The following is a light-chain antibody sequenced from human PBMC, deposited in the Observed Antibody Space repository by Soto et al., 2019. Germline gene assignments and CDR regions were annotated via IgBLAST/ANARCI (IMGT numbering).Light chain of an antibody. J-gene: IGLJ2*01. Sequence: QSVLTQPPSASGTPGQRVTISCSGSSSNIGRNTVNWYQQVPGTAPKLLIYSNNQRPSGVPDRFSGSKSGTSASLAISGLQSEDEADYYCAAWDDSLNGSVFGGGTQLTVL. CDR1: SSNIGRNT. V-gene: IGLV1-44*01. CDR2: SNN. CDR3: AAWDDSLNGSV.